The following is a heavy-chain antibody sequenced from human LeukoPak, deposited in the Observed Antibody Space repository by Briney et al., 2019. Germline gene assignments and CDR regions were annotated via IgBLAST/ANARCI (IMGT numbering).Heavy chain of an antibody. CDR3: ARASDSSGSTPYDY. D-gene: IGHD3-22*01. CDR1: GFTFSSYE. J-gene: IGHJ4*02. V-gene: IGHV3-48*03. CDR2: ISSSGSTI. Sequence: GRSLRLSCAASGFTFSSYEMNWVRQAPGKGLEWVSYISSSGSTIYYADSVKGRFTISRDNAKNSLYLQMNSLRAEDTAVYYCARASDSSGSTPYDYWGRGALVTVSS.